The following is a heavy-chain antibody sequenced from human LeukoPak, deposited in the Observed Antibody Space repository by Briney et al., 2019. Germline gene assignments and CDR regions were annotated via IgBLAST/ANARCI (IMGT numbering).Heavy chain of an antibody. J-gene: IGHJ4*01. V-gene: IGHV3-33*01. CDR2: IWSDGSNR. Sequence: GGTLRLSCEASGLIVSYYGMHWVRQAPGKGLEWVVVIWSDGSNRFYPGSVQGRFTISRDNSQNTVFLEMDSLRAEDTAMYYCARDAQRGFDYSNSLKYWGHGTLVTVSS. CDR1: GLIVSYYG. CDR3: ARDAQRGFDYSNSLKY. D-gene: IGHD4-11*01.